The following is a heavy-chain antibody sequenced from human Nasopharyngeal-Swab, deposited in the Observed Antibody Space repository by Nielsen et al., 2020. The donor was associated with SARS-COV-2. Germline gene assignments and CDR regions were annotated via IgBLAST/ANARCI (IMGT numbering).Heavy chain of an antibody. CDR2: IRYDGSNK. D-gene: IGHD3-10*01. CDR1: GFTFSSYG. CDR3: AKDSGLLWFGISDY. J-gene: IGHJ4*02. Sequence: GGSLRLSCAASGFTFSSYGMHWVRQAPGKGLEWEAFIRYDGSNKYYADSVKGRFTISRDNSKNTLYLQMNSLRAEDTAVYYCAKDSGLLWFGISDYWGQGTLVTVSS. V-gene: IGHV3-30*02.